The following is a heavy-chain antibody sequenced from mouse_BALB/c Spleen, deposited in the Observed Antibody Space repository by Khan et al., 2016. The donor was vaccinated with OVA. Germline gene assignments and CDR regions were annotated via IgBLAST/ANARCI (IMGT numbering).Heavy chain of an antibody. D-gene: IGHD2-14*01. J-gene: IGHJ3*01. Sequence: QVQLQQSGAELARPGASVKMSCKASGYIFTNYTMHWVKQRPGQGLEWIGYINPTSGYTNYSQKFKDKATLTADKSSSTAYMQLSSLTSEDSAVXYCASYYRYPAWFAYWGQGTLVTVSA. V-gene: IGHV1-4*01. CDR3: ASYYRYPAWFAY. CDR2: INPTSGYT. CDR1: GYIFTNYT.